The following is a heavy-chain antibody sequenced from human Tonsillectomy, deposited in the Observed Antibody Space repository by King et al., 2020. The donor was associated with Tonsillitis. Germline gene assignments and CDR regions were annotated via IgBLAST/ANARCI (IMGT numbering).Heavy chain of an antibody. D-gene: IGHD1-1*01. CDR2: IYYSGTT. Sequence: QLQESGPGLVKPSETLSLTCTVSGGSITSYYWSWIRQPPGKRLEWIGYIYYSGTTNYNPSLKSRVTISVDTSNNQFSLRLSSVTAADTAVYYCVRVNNWNPHYYFDYWGQGTLVTVSS. CDR1: GGSITSYY. J-gene: IGHJ4*02. CDR3: VRVNNWNPHYYFDY. V-gene: IGHV4-59*01.